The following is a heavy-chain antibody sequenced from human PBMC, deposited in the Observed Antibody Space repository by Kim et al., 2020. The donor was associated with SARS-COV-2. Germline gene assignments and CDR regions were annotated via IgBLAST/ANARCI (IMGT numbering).Heavy chain of an antibody. CDR1: GGSFSGYY. J-gene: IGHJ5*02. CDR2: INHSGST. Sequence: SETLSLTCAVYGGSFSGYYWSWIRQPPGKGLEWIGEINHSGSTNYNPSLKSRVTISVDTSKNQFSLKLSSVTAADTAVYYCARVDYDFWSGYQKGSNWFDPWGQGTLVTVSS. V-gene: IGHV4-34*01. CDR3: ARVDYDFWSGYQKGSNWFDP. D-gene: IGHD3-3*01.